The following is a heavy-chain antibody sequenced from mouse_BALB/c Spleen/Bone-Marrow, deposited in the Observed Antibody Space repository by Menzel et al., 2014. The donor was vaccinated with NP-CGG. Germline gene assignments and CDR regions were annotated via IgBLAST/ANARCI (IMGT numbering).Heavy chain of an antibody. J-gene: IGHJ4*01. CDR3: ARFPMDY. CDR1: GFTFTDYY. CDR2: IRNKAYGYTT. V-gene: IGHV7-3*02. Sequence: EVKLMESGGGLVQPGGSLRLSCTTSGFTFTDYYMSWVRQPPGKALEWLAFIRNKAYGYTTEYSASVRGRFTISRDNPQSILYLQMNTLRAEDSATYYCARFPMDYWGQGTSVTVSS.